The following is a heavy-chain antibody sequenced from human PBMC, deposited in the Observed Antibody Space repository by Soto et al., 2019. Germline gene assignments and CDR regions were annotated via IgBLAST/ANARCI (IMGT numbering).Heavy chain of an antibody. CDR1: GYTFTGYH. V-gene: IGHV1-2*02. CDR3: ARDGYCTNGICYPTGNFDY. D-gene: IGHD2-8*01. J-gene: IGHJ4*02. CDR2: ISPKSGGT. Sequence: ASVKVSCKASGYTFTGYHMQWVRQAPGQGLEWMGWISPKSGGTKYAQKFQGRVTMTRDTSISAAYMELSSLRSDETAVYYCARDGYCTNGICYPTGNFDYWGQGTMVTVS.